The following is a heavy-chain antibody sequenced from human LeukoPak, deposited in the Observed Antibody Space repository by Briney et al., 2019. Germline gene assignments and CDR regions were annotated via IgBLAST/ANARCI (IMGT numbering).Heavy chain of an antibody. CDR3: ARGPRYSYGDFDY. V-gene: IGHV3-30*03. D-gene: IGHD5-18*01. J-gene: IGHJ4*02. CDR2: ISYDGSNK. CDR1: GFTFSTYG. Sequence: GGSLRLSCAASGFTFSTYGMHWVRQAPGKGLEWVAIISYDGSNKYYADSVKGRFTISRDNSKNTLYLQMNSLRAEDTAFYYCARGPRYSYGDFDYWGQGTLVTVSS.